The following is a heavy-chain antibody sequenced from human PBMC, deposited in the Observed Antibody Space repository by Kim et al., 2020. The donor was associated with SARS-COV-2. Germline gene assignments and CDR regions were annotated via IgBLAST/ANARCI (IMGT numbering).Heavy chain of an antibody. CDR1: GDSVSSNSAI. J-gene: IGHJ3*02. CDR3: ARLSFAYSFKPFDI. Sequence: SQTLSLTCAISGDSVSSNSAIWSWIRQSPSRGLEWLGRTYYRSKWYNDYALSVKSRLTINPDTSKNQLSLQLNSVTPEDTAVYYCARLSFAYSFKPFDIWGQGTMLTVSS. D-gene: IGHD5-18*01. V-gene: IGHV6-1*01. CDR2: TYYRSKWYN.